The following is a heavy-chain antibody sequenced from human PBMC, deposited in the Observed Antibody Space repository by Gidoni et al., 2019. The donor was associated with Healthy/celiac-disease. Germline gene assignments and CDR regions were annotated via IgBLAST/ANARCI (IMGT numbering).Heavy chain of an antibody. J-gene: IGHJ4*02. D-gene: IGHD3-10*01. V-gene: IGHV1-69*01. CDR1: GGTFRGYA. CDR2: IIPIFGTA. CDR3: ARVTMVRGDKYYFDY. Sequence: QVQLVQSGAEGKKPGSSVKVSGQASGGTFRGYATSWVRKAPGQGLEWMGGIIPIFGTANYAQKFQGRVTITADESTSTAYMELSSLRSEDTAVYYCARVTMVRGDKYYFDYWGQGTLVTVSS.